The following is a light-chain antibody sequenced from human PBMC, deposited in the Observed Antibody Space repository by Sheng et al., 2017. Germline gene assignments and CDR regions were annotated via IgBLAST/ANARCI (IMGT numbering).Light chain of an antibody. J-gene: IGLJ1*01. CDR2: EVS. Sequence: QSALTQPPSASGSPGQSVTISCTGTSSDVGGYNYVSWYQQHPGKAPKLMIYEVSKRPSGVPDRFSGSKSGNTASLTVSGLQADDEADYYCSSYAGSNTXVFGTGTKVTVL. V-gene: IGLV2-8*01. CDR1: SSDVGGYNY. CDR3: SSYAGSNTXV.